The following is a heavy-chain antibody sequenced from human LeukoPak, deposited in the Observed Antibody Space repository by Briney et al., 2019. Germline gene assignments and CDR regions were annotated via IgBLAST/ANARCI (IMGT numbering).Heavy chain of an antibody. CDR1: GGSISSSY. CDR2: IYYSGST. Sequence: SETLSLTCTVSGGSISSSYWSWVRQPPGKGLEWIGYIYYSGSTNYNPSLKSRVTISVDTSKNQFSLKLSSVTAADTAVYYCARHRDDPAGYFDYWGQGTLVTVSS. CDR3: ARHRDDPAGYFDY. D-gene: IGHD1-1*01. V-gene: IGHV4-59*08. J-gene: IGHJ4*02.